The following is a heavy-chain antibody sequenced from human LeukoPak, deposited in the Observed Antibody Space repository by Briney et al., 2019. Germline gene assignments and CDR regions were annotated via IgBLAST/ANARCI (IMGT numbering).Heavy chain of an antibody. CDR3: AKGDLGFGRFYFDY. CDR1: GFTFTSYA. V-gene: IGHV3-23*01. Sequence: GGSLRLSCAASGFTFTSYAMNWVRQAPGKGLEWVSSISGSGGTTYNADSVKGRFTISRDNSKNTLYLQMNNLRAEDTAVYYCAKGDLGFGRFYFDYWGQGSLVTVSS. CDR2: ISGSGGTT. D-gene: IGHD3-16*01. J-gene: IGHJ4*02.